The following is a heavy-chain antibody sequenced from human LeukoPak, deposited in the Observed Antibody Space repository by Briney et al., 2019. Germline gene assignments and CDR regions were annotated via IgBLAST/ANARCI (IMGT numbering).Heavy chain of an antibody. Sequence: PGGSLRLSCAASGLAFSGYGMHWVRQAPGKGLEWVAVIWSDGNRKYYLDSVKGRFTISRDNSENTLYLQMNSLRAEDTAIYYCATGTDSSGYYPFGYWGQGTLVTVSS. V-gene: IGHV3-33*01. CDR3: ATGTDSSGYYPFGY. D-gene: IGHD3-22*01. CDR1: GLAFSGYG. J-gene: IGHJ4*02. CDR2: IWSDGNRK.